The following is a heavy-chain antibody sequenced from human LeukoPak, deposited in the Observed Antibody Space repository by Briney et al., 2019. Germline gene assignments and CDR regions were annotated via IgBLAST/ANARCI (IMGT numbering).Heavy chain of an antibody. J-gene: IGHJ6*03. V-gene: IGHV3-9*03. Sequence: GGSLRLSCAASGFTFDDYAMHWVRQAPGKGLEWVSGITWNSDNIEYADSVKGRFTISRDNAKNSLYLQMNSLRAEDMALYYCAKVATRATVLIYYYMDVWGKGTTVTISS. CDR2: ITWNSDNI. D-gene: IGHD5-12*01. CDR3: AKVATRATVLIYYYMDV. CDR1: GFTFDDYA.